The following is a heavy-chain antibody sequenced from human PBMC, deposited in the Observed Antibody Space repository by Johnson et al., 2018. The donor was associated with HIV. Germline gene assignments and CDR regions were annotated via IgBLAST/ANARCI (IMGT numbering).Heavy chain of an antibody. Sequence: VQLVESGGGLVKPGGSLRLSCAASGFTFSSYWMSWVRQAPGKGLEWVSYISSSGSTIYYADSVKGRFTISRDNSKNTLYLQMNSLRAEDTAVYYCARPITMIVVVTHDAFDIWGQGTMVTVSS. D-gene: IGHD3-22*01. V-gene: IGHV3-48*01. CDR1: GFTFSSYW. J-gene: IGHJ3*02. CDR2: ISSSGSTI. CDR3: ARPITMIVVVTHDAFDI.